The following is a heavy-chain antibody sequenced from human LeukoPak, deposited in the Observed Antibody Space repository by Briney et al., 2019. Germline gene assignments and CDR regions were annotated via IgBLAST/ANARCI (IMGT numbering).Heavy chain of an antibody. J-gene: IGHJ3*02. CDR3: TTAYDTSGFAPFDS. V-gene: IGHV1-24*01. CDR2: WGPNDGET. CDR1: GYTLTELS. Sequence: ASVKVSCKVSGYTLTELSMHRVRQAPGKGLEWVGGWGPNDGETVYAQKFQGRVTMTEDTSTDTAYMDLRSLRFEHTAVYYCTTAYDTSGFAPFDSWGQGTLVTVSS. D-gene: IGHD3-22*01.